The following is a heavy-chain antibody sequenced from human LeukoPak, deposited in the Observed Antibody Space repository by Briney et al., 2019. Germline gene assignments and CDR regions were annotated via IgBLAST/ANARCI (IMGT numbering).Heavy chain of an antibody. J-gene: IGHJ3*02. CDR1: GFTFIIFG. CDR3: ARTYDFGRGPPGDAFDN. Sequence: GGSLRLSCAASGFTFIIFGLNWVRQAPGKGPEWVSYIDARSGITYYADSVQGRFTLSRDNARESVFLQMDSLRVDDTAVYYCARTYDFGRGPPGDAFDNWGPGTWVIVSS. CDR2: IDARSGIT. V-gene: IGHV3-48*01. D-gene: IGHD3-3*01.